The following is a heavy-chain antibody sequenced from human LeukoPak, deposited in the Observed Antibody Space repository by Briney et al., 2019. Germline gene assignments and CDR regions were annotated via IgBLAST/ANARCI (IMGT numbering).Heavy chain of an antibody. D-gene: IGHD6-6*01. CDR3: ARKGPYSSSSEGFDY. Sequence: GGSLRLSCASSGFTFSTYWMTWVRQAPGKGLEWVANIREDGSEEYYVDSVKGRFTVSRDNAKNSLYLQMNSLRAEDTAVYYCARKGPYSSSSEGFDYWGQGTLVTVSS. CDR2: IREDGSEE. J-gene: IGHJ4*02. CDR1: GFTFSTYW. V-gene: IGHV3-7*05.